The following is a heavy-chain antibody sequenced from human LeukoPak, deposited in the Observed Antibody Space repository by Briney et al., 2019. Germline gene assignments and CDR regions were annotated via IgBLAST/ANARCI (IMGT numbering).Heavy chain of an antibody. J-gene: IGHJ4*02. CDR3: AKAALRYQLLSSLDY. D-gene: IGHD2-2*01. CDR2: IWYDGSNK. Sequence: GGSLRLSCAASGFIFKTYAMHWVRQAPGKGLEWVTMIWYDGSNKYYGDSVKGRFTISRDNSKNTLYLQMNSLRAEDTAIYYCAKAALRYQLLSSLDYWGQGTLVTVSS. CDR1: GFIFKTYA. V-gene: IGHV3-33*06.